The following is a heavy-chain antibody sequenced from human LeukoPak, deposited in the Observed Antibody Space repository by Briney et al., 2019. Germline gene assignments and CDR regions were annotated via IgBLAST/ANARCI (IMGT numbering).Heavy chain of an antibody. V-gene: IGHV3-53*01. CDR1: GFTVSSNY. Sequence: PGGSLRLSCAASGFTVSSNYMSWVRQAPGKGLEWVSVIYSGGSTYYADSVKGRFTISRDNSKNTLYLQMNSLRAEDTAVYYCAWARYSSSSGDYMDVWGKGTTVTVSS. CDR3: AWARYSSSSGDYMDV. J-gene: IGHJ6*03. CDR2: IYSGGST. D-gene: IGHD6-6*01.